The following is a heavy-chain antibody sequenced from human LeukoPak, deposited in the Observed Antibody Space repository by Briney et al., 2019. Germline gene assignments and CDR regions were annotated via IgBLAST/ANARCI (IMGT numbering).Heavy chain of an antibody. J-gene: IGHJ4*02. CDR2: IYTSGST. CDR3: AREAPYYDFWSGYYVSFDY. Sequence: SETLSLTCTVSGGSISSYYWSWIRQPAGKGLEWIGRIYTSGSTNYNPSLKGRVTMSVDTSKNQFSLKLSSVTAADTAVYYCAREAPYYDFWSGYYVSFDYWGQGTLVTVSS. CDR1: GGSISSYY. V-gene: IGHV4-4*07. D-gene: IGHD3-3*01.